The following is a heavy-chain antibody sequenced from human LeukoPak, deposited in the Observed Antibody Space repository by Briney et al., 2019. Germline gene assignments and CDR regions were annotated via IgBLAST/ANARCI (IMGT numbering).Heavy chain of an antibody. V-gene: IGHV4-34*01. D-gene: IGHD7-27*01. CDR3: VRHVSNWGEDY. J-gene: IGHJ4*02. Sequence: SETLSLTCAVYGGSFSGYYWSWIRQPPGKGLEWIGEINHSGSTNYNPSLKSRVTISVDTSKNQFSLNLSSVTAADTAVYYCVRHVSNWGEDYWGQGTLVTVSS. CDR1: GGSFSGYY. CDR2: INHSGST.